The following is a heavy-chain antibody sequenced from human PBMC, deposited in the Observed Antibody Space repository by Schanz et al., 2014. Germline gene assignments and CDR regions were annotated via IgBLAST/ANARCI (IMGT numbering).Heavy chain of an antibody. CDR3: ARVGGDILTGDDAFDI. V-gene: IGHV4-4*07. CDR1: GGSISTYY. J-gene: IGHJ3*02. Sequence: QVQLQESGPGLVKPSETLSLTCSVSGGSISTYYWSWIRQPVGKGLEWIGRIYTSGSTNYNPSLTSRVTMSVDTSKNQFSLNLSSVTAADTAVYFCARVGGDILTGDDAFDIWGHGTMVTVSS. D-gene: IGHD3-9*01. CDR2: IYTSGST.